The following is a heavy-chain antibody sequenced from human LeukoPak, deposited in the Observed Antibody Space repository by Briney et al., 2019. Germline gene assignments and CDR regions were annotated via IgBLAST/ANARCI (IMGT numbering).Heavy chain of an antibody. CDR2: MSSTGSTK. D-gene: IGHD3-10*01. CDR1: GYSISSGYY. Sequence: LSLTCTVSGYSISSGYYWGWIRQTPGKGLEWVSYMSSTGSTKYYADSVKGRFTISRDNAKNSLYLQMNSLRAEDTAMYYCARCGDGLPCDFDYWGQGTLLTVSS. V-gene: IGHV3-11*04. J-gene: IGHJ4*02. CDR3: ARCGDGLPCDFDY.